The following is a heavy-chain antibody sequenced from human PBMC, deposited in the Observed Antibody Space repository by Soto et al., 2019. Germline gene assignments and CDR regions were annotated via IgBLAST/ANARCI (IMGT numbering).Heavy chain of an antibody. CDR3: STTVITAPLFEY. CDR2: IRNKPNGHTT. D-gene: IGHD2-21*02. V-gene: IGHV3-72*01. CDR1: GFTFRGNS. Sequence: EVQLVESGGGLVQPGGSLRLSCEGSGFTFRGNSMDWAGQAQGKGLEWLGLIRNKPNGHTTAYAASVKGRFTISRDDSKNLVYLQMNSLKSEDTVLYYCSTTVITAPLFEYWGQGTLVAVSS. J-gene: IGHJ4*02.